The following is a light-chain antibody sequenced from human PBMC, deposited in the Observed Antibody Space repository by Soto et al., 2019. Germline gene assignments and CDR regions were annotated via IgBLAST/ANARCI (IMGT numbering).Light chain of an antibody. Sequence: QSALTQPASVSGSPGQSITISCTGTSRDVGSYNYVSWYQQHPDKAPKLMIYEVSNRPSGISNRFSGSKSGNTASLTISGLQDEDEADYYCSSYTSSFTLVFGTGTKLTVL. CDR1: SRDVGSYNY. CDR2: EVS. V-gene: IGLV2-14*01. J-gene: IGLJ1*01. CDR3: SSYTSSFTLV.